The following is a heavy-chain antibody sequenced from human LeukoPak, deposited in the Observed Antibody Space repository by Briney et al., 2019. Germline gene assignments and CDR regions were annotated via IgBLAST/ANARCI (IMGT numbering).Heavy chain of an antibody. Sequence: GGSLRLSCAASGFTFTTYWMHWVRQAPGKGLVWVSHINSDGSITGYADSVKGRFTISRDNAKNMLYLQMNSLRAEDTAVYYCARGKFYFDYWGQGTLVTVSS. CDR1: GFTFTTYW. D-gene: IGHD4-23*01. V-gene: IGHV3-74*01. CDR3: ARGKFYFDY. J-gene: IGHJ4*02. CDR2: INSDGSIT.